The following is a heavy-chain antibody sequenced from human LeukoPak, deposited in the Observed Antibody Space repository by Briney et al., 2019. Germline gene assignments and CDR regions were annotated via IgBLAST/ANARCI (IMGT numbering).Heavy chain of an antibody. J-gene: IGHJ5*02. CDR1: GYTFTSYY. V-gene: IGHV1-46*01. CDR2: INPSGGST. D-gene: IGHD3-10*01. Sequence: GASVKVSCKASGYTFTSYYMHWVRQAPGQGLEWMGIINPSGGSTSYAQKFQGRVTMTRDTSTSTVYMELSSLRSEDTAVYYCARDWYYYGSGSYPHNWFDPWGQGTLVTVSS. CDR3: ARDWYYYGSGSYPHNWFDP.